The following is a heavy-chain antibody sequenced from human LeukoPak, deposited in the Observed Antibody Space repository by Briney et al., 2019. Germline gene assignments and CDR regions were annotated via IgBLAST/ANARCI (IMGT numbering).Heavy chain of an antibody. Sequence: SGGSLRLSCAASGFTFSSYGMSWVRQAPGKGLEGVSSISGSGGSTYYADSVKGRFTISRDNSKNTLYLQMNSLRAEDTAVYYCAKDRTDWEEAPFDYWGQGTLVTVSS. CDR2: ISGSGGST. CDR3: AKDRTDWEEAPFDY. CDR1: GFTFSSYG. J-gene: IGHJ4*02. V-gene: IGHV3-23*01. D-gene: IGHD3/OR15-3a*01.